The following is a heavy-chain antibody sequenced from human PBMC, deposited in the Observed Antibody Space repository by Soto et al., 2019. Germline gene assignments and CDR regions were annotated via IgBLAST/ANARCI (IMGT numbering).Heavy chain of an antibody. Sequence: PEGTLRLSGTASGFSFGDYAMSWFRQAPGKGLEWVGFIRSKAYGGTTEYAASVKGRFTISGDGSKSIAYLQMNSLKTEETAVYYFPSLGTMTTVSPLDYSSQGTLDTVS. CDR3: PSLGTMTTVSPLDY. V-gene: IGHV3-49*01. D-gene: IGHD4-17*01. J-gene: IGHJ4*02. CDR2: IRSKAYGGTT. CDR1: GFSFGDYA.